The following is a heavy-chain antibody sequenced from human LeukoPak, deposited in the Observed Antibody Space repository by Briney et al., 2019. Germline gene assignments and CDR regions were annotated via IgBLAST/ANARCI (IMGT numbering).Heavy chain of an antibody. Sequence: GGSLRLSCAASGFTMNKYGIHWVRQAPGKGLEWVALISHDGENKFYADSVRGRFTVSRDNSRNTVSLQMGSLRPEDTSLYYCATITGSSDYWGQGSLVTVSS. D-gene: IGHD1-20*01. CDR1: GFTMNKYG. V-gene: IGHV3-30*02. CDR2: ISHDGENK. CDR3: ATITGSSDY. J-gene: IGHJ4*02.